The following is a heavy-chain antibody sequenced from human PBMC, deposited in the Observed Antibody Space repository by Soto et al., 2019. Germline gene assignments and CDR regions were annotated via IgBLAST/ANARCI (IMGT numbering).Heavy chain of an antibody. CDR2: ISYDGNNK. Sequence: PGGSLRLSCAASEFTFSNYAMHWVRQAPGKGLQWLAVISYDGNNKYYADSVEGRFTISRDNSKNTVYLQMNSLRLEDTAVYYCARDHHGDYSSGYWGQGTLVTVSS. J-gene: IGHJ4*02. CDR3: ARDHHGDYSSGY. CDR1: EFTFSNYA. V-gene: IGHV3-30*03. D-gene: IGHD2-21*02.